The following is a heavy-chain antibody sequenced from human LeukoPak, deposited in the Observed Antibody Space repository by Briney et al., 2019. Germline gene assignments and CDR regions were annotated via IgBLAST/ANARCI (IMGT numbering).Heavy chain of an antibody. D-gene: IGHD1-26*01. Sequence: GGSLRLSCSASGFTFGDYYMNWIRQAPGKGLEWLSYISNAGQTISYADSVRGRFTVSRDKNSLYLQMNNLRAEDTAVYYCARGSYRGTLWGQGSLVTVSS. CDR1: GFTFGDYY. V-gene: IGHV3-11*01. CDR2: ISNAGQTI. J-gene: IGHJ4*02. CDR3: ARGSYRGTL.